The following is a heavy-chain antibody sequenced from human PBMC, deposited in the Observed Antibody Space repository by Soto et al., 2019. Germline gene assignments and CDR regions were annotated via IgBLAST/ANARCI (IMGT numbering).Heavy chain of an antibody. J-gene: IGHJ6*02. CDR3: ARDRGYNFHYYYGMDV. V-gene: IGHV3-53*01. D-gene: IGHD5-12*01. Sequence: VGSLRLSCAASGFTVSSNYMSWVRQAPGKGLEWVSVIYSGGSTYYADSVKGRFTISRDNSKNTLYLQMNSLRAEDTAVYYCARDRGYNFHYYYGMDVWGQGTTVTVSS. CDR1: GFTVSSNY. CDR2: IYSGGST.